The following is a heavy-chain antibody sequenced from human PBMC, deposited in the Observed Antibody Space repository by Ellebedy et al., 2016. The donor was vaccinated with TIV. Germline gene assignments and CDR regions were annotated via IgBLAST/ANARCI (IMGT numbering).Heavy chain of an antibody. CDR1: GFTFTTYW. J-gene: IGHJ4*02. V-gene: IGHV3-7*01. CDR2: MNEDGNER. D-gene: IGHD1-1*01. Sequence: GESLKISCAASGFTFTTYWMSWVRQAPGKGLEWVANMNEDGNERYYVDSVEGRFTISRDNTRNSLYLQMNSLRADDTAVYYCTKDGSGTMNFWGQGTLVTVSS. CDR3: TKDGSGTMNF.